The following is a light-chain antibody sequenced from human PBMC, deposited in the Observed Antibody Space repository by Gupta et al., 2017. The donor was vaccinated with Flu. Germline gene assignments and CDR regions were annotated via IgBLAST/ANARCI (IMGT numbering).Light chain of an antibody. Sequence: EIVLTQSPGTLSLSPGETAALSCRASQSVLSSFLAWYQVKPGQAPRLLIYGASSRATGVSDRFSGSGSLTDFTLTIARREPEDSAVYYCQQYAGSPPWTFGQGTKVDIK. CDR2: GAS. CDR1: QSVLSSF. V-gene: IGKV3-20*01. CDR3: QQYAGSPPWT. J-gene: IGKJ1*01.